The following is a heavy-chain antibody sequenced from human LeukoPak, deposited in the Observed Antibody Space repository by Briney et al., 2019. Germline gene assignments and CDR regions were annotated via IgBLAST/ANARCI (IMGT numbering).Heavy chain of an antibody. V-gene: IGHV5-51*01. CDR3: ARRYYGSGSYYNWFDP. D-gene: IGHD3-10*01. CDR1: GYSFTNYW. CDR2: IYPGDSDT. J-gene: IGHJ5*02. Sequence: GESLKISCKGSGYSFTNYWIGWVRQMPGKGLEWMGIIYPGDSDTRYSPSFQGQVTISADKSISTAYLQWSSLKASDTAMYYCARRYYGSGSYYNWFDPWGQGTLVTVSS.